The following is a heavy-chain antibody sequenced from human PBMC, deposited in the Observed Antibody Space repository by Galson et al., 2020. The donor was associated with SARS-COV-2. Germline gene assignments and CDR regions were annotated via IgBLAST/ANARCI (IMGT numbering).Heavy chain of an antibody. J-gene: IGHJ4*02. CDR1: GFSLSTSGMR. Sequence: SGPTLVKPTQTLTLTCTFSGFSLSTSGMRVSWIRQPPGKALEWLAHIDWDDDKFYSTSLKTRLTISKDTSKNQVVLTMTNMDPVDTATYYCARSHSSGWFIDYWGQGTLVTVSS. CDR3: ARSHSSGWFIDY. D-gene: IGHD6-19*01. CDR2: IDWDDDK. V-gene: IGHV2-70*04.